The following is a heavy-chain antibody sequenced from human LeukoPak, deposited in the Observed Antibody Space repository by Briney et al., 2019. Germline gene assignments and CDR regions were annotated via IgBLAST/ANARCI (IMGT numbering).Heavy chain of an antibody. J-gene: IGHJ6*03. CDR2: ICGSGGST. Sequence: GGSLRLSCAASGFTFSSYAMSWVRQAPGKGLEWVSAICGSGGSTYYADSVKGRFTISRDNSKNTLYLQMNSLRAEDTAVYYCGNSYSYYYMDVWGKGTTVTVSS. D-gene: IGHD2-21*01. CDR3: GNSYSYYYMDV. CDR1: GFTFSSYA. V-gene: IGHV3-23*01.